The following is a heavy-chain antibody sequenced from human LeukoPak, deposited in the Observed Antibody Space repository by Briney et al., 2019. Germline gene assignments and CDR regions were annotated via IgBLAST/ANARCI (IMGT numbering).Heavy chain of an antibody. J-gene: IGHJ4*02. CDR3: AREGVGATRSSFDY. Sequence: GRSLRLSCAASGFTFSSYDMHWVRQATGKGLEWVSAIGTAGDTYYPGSVKGRFTISRENAKNSLYLQMNSLRAEDTAVYYCAREGVGATRSSFDYWGQGTLVTVSS. CDR1: GFTFSSYD. V-gene: IGHV3-13*01. D-gene: IGHD1-26*01. CDR2: IGTAGDT.